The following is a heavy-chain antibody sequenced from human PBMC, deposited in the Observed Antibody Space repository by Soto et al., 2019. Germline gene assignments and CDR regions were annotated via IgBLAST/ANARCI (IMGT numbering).Heavy chain of an antibody. CDR2: IYHSGST. J-gene: IGHJ4*02. Sequence: PSETLSLTCAVSGGSISSSNWWSWVRQPPGKGLEWIGEIYHSGSTNYNPSLKSRVTISVDKSKNQFSLKLSSVTAADTAVYYCARIGRELTYYFGSGSPTNYFDYWGQGTLVTVSS. D-gene: IGHD3-10*01. CDR1: GGSISSSNW. CDR3: ARIGRELTYYFGSGSPTNYFDY. V-gene: IGHV4-4*02.